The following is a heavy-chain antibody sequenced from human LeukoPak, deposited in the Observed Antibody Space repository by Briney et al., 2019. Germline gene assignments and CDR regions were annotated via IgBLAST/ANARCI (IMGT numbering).Heavy chain of an antibody. CDR2: IYYSGST. D-gene: IGHD2-2*02. Sequence: SETLSLTCTVSGGSISSGGYYCSWIRQHPGKGLEWIGYIYYSGSTYSNPSLKSRVTISVDTSKNQFSLNLSSVTAADTAVYYCARYCSSTNCYKGGFDPWGQGTLVTVSS. J-gene: IGHJ5*02. CDR1: GGSISSGGYY. CDR3: ARYCSSTNCYKGGFDP. V-gene: IGHV4-31*03.